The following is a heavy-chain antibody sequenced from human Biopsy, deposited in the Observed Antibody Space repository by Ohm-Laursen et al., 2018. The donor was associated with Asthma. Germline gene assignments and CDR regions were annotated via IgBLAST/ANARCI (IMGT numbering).Heavy chain of an antibody. CDR3: ARGQKSAGDRWFDP. D-gene: IGHD6-13*01. J-gene: IGHJ5*02. V-gene: IGHV4-30-4*01. CDR2: IYYIGST. Sequence: TLSLTCTASGGSISSGAYYWSWVRQPPGKGLEWIGYIYYIGSTYYNPSLKSRVAISLDMSKNQFSLKLSSVTAADTAVYYCARGQKSAGDRWFDPWGQGTLVTVSS. CDR1: GGSISSGAYY.